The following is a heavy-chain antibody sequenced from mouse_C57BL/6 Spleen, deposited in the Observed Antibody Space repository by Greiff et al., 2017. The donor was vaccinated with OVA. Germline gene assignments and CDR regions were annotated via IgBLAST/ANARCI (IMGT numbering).Heavy chain of an antibody. CDR2: NDPNSGGT. D-gene: IGHD2-10*02. CDR1: GYTFTSYW. CDR3: ARSGGYGSYYFDY. V-gene: IGHV1-72*01. J-gene: IGHJ2*01. Sequence: QVQLQQPGAELVKPGASVKLSCKASGYTFTSYWMHWVKQRPGRGLEWIGRNDPNSGGTKYNEKFKSKATLTVDKPSSTAYMQLSSLTSEDSAVYYCARSGGYGSYYFDYWGQGTTLTVSS.